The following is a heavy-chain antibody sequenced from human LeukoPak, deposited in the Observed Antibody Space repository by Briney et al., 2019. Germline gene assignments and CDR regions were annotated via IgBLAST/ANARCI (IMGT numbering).Heavy chain of an antibody. Sequence: SVTVSCKASGGTFSSYAISWVRQAPGQGLEWMGRIIPIFGTANYAQKFQGRVTITTDESTSTAYMELSSLRSEDTAVYYCAISGYGSLGGLDYWGQGTLVTVSS. D-gene: IGHD3-10*01. CDR3: AISGYGSLGGLDY. V-gene: IGHV1-69*05. J-gene: IGHJ4*02. CDR2: IIPIFGTA. CDR1: GGTFSSYA.